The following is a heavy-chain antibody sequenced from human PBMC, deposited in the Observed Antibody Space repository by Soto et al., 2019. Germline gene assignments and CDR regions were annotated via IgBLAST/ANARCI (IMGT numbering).Heavy chain of an antibody. CDR1: GGSISSYY. J-gene: IGHJ6*04. Sequence: SETLSLTCTVSGGSISSYYWIWIRQPPGKGLEWIGYIYYSVSTNYNPSLRSRVTISVDTSKYQFSLKLSSGTVADTAVYYCAGEIWCYYDSSGYYPSYYYYGMDLWGRGTRVPVSS. CDR3: AGEIWCYYDSSGYYPSYYYYGMDL. V-gene: IGHV4-59*01. D-gene: IGHD3-22*01. CDR2: IYYSVST.